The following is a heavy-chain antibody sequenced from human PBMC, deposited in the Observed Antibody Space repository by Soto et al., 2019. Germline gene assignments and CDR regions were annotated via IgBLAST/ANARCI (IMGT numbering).Heavy chain of an antibody. J-gene: IGHJ6*03. Sequence: SETLSLTCAVYGGSFSGYYWSWIRQPPGKGLEWIGEINHSGSTNYNPSLKSRVTISVDTSKNQFSLKLSSVTAADTAVYYCARGHDSSSSLRDYYMDVWGKGTTVTVSS. CDR1: GGSFSGYY. D-gene: IGHD6-6*01. CDR3: ARGHDSSSSLRDYYMDV. CDR2: INHSGST. V-gene: IGHV4-34*01.